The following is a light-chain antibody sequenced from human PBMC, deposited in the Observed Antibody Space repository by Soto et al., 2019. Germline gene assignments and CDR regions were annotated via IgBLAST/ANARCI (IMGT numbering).Light chain of an antibody. V-gene: IGKV3-20*01. J-gene: IGKJ1*01. CDR3: QQHSSPPRT. CDR2: GAS. Sequence: EIVLTQSPGSLSLSPGERATLSCRASQSVNRYLAWYQQKPGQAPRLLIYGASSRATGFPDRFSGSGSGTDFSLTISRLEPEDSAVYYCQQHSSPPRTFGQGTKVEIK. CDR1: QSVNRY.